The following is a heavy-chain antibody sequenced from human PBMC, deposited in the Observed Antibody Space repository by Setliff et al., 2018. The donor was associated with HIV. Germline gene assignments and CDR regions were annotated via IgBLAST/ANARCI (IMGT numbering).Heavy chain of an antibody. Sequence: PGGSLRLSCAASGFTFGSYAMHWVRQAPGKGLEWVAVIWYDGSNKYYADSVKGRFTVSRDNSKNTLYLQMNSLRAEDTAVYYCARDGDSHYQDKSGFYSYHMDVWGKGTTVTVSS. J-gene: IGHJ6*03. CDR1: GFTFGSYA. D-gene: IGHD3-22*01. CDR2: IWYDGSNK. V-gene: IGHV3-33*01. CDR3: ARDGDSHYQDKSGFYSYHMDV.